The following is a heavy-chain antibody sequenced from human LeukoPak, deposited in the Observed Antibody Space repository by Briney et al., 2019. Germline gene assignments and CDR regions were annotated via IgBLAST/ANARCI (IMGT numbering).Heavy chain of an antibody. V-gene: IGHV1-2*02. CDR2: INPNSGGT. Sequence: ASVKVSCKASGYTFTGYYMHWVRQAPGQGLEWMGWINPNSGGTNYAQKFQGRVTMTRDTSISTAYMELSRLRSDDTAVYYCAREWDYSSTSYYYGMDVWGQGTTDTVSS. D-gene: IGHD2-2*01. CDR3: AREWDYSSTSYYYGMDV. CDR1: GYTFTGYY. J-gene: IGHJ6*02.